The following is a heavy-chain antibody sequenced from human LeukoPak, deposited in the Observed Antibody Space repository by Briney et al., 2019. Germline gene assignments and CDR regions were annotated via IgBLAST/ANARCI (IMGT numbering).Heavy chain of an antibody. CDR1: GGTFSSYA. CDR3: ARLRLGYYYMDV. Sequence: SVKVPCKASGGTFSSYAISWVRQAPGQGLEWMGRIIPIFGTANYAQKFQGRVTITTDESTSTAYMELSSLRSEDTPVYYCARLRLGYYYMDVWGKGTTVTVSS. CDR2: IIPIFGTA. D-gene: IGHD3-16*01. J-gene: IGHJ6*03. V-gene: IGHV1-69*05.